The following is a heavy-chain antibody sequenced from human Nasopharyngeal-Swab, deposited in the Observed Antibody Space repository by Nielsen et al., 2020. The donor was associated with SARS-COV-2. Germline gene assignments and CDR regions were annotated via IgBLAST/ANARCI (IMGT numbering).Heavy chain of an antibody. V-gene: IGHV1-3*01. CDR2: INAGNGNT. D-gene: IGHD4-23*01. CDR3: AREGGTMVVNEFGY. J-gene: IGHJ4*02. CDR1: GYTFTSYA. Sequence: ASVKVSCKASGYTFTSYAMHWVRQAPGQRLEWMGWINAGNGNTKCSQKFQGRVTITRDTSASTAYMELSSLRSEDTAVYYCAREGGTMVVNEFGYWGQGTLVTVSS.